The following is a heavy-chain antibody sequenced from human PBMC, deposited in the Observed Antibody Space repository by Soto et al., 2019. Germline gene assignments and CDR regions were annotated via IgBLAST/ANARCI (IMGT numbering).Heavy chain of an antibody. D-gene: IGHD2-2*01. CDR3: TRDVSMFDP. Sequence: LSLTCTVSGGSISPHYWSWIRQPPGKGLEWIGYISDSGGANYNPSLKSRVTISVDTSKGQFSLKLSSVTAADTAVYYCTRDVSMFDPWGQGALVTVSS. CDR2: ISDSGGA. V-gene: IGHV4-59*11. J-gene: IGHJ5*02. CDR1: GGSISPHY.